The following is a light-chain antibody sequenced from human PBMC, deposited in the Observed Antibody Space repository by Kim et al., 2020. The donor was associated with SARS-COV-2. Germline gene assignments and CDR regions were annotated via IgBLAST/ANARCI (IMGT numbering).Light chain of an antibody. J-gene: IGLJ2*01. CDR3: QVWDSSSDLLV. CDR1: NIGSKS. Sequence: APGKTARIPCGGNNIGSKSVPWYQQKPGQAPVLVIYYDSDRPSGNPERFSGSNSGNTATLTISRVEAGDEADYYCQVWDSSSDLLVFGGGTQLTVL. V-gene: IGLV3-21*04. CDR2: YDS.